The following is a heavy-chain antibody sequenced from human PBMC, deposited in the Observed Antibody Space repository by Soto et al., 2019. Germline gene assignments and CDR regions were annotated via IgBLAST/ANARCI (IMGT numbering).Heavy chain of an antibody. D-gene: IGHD3-3*01. CDR3: ARTIYDFWSGYDYYFDY. V-gene: IGHV4-59*08. J-gene: IGHJ4*02. CDR1: GDSVTSHC. Sequence: PSETLSLTCSFSGDSVTSHCLTWIRQSPEKGLEWIGYIHYSGCTHYNPSLKSRVTISVDTSKNQFSLKLSSVTAADTAVYYCARTIYDFWSGYDYYFDYWGQGTLVTVSS. CDR2: IHYSGCT.